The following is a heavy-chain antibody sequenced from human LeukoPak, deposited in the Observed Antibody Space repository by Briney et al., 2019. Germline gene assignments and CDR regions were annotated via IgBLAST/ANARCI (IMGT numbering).Heavy chain of an antibody. V-gene: IGHV3-21*01. D-gene: IGHD2-2*01. CDR2: ISSSTSHI. Sequence: GRSLRLYCAAPGCTLSSYGMTWVRQAPGKPLEWLSSISSSTSHIYYADSVKGRVTISRDNAKNSLYLQMNSLRAEDTAVYYCARAYCSSTSCNYYFDYWGQGTLVTVSS. CDR1: GCTLSSYG. J-gene: IGHJ4*02. CDR3: ARAYCSSTSCNYYFDY.